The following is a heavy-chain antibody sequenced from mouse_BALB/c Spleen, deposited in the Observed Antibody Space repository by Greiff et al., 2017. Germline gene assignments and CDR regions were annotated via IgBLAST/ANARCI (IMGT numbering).Heavy chain of an antibody. Sequence: EVQRVESGGGLVKPGGSLKLSCAASGFAFSSYDMSWVRQTPEKRLEWVAYISSGGGSTYYPDPVKGRFTISSDNAKKTLYLQMSSLKSEDTAMYYCARNRGSGYGRVADWGQGTLVTVSA. CDR2: ISSGGGST. D-gene: IGHD3-1*01. CDR1: GFAFSSYD. J-gene: IGHJ3*01. CDR3: ARNRGSGYGRVAD. V-gene: IGHV5-12-1*01.